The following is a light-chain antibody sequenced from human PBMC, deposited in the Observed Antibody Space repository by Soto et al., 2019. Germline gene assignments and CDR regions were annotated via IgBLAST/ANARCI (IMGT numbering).Light chain of an antibody. V-gene: IGKV3-11*01. CDR2: DAS. J-gene: IGKJ4*01. CDR3: QHRNNWPLT. CDR1: QSVSSD. Sequence: EIVLTQSPATLSLSPGERATLSCRASQSVSSDLAWYQQKPGQAPRLLIYDASNRASDIPARFSGSGSGTDFTLTISSLEPEDFAVYYCQHRNNWPLTVGGGTKVEIK.